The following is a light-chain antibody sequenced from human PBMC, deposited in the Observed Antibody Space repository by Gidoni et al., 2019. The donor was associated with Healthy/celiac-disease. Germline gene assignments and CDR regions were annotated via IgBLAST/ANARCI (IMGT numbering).Light chain of an antibody. CDR3: QQYNSYPVT. Sequence: DIQMTQSPSTLSASVGDRVTIPCRASQSISSWLDWYQQKPGKAPKLLIYKASSLESGVPSRFSGSGSGTEFTITISSLQPDDFATYYCQQYNSYPVTFGQGTKLEIK. J-gene: IGKJ2*01. V-gene: IGKV1-5*03. CDR1: QSISSW. CDR2: KAS.